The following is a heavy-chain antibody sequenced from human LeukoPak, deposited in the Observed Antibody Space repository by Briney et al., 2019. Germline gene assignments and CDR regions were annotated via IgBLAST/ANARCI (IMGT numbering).Heavy chain of an antibody. D-gene: IGHD3-3*01. CDR1: GLTFSRYA. V-gene: IGHV3-30-3*01. Sequence: GRSLRLSCAASGLTFSRYAMHWVRQAPGKGLEWVAVILFDGTNKYYADSVKGRFTISRDNSKNTLYLQMNSLRAEDTAVYYCARAPSLQSYDFWSGSLAHYYYGMDVWGQGTTVTVSS. CDR2: ILFDGTNK. CDR3: ARAPSLQSYDFWSGSLAHYYYGMDV. J-gene: IGHJ6*02.